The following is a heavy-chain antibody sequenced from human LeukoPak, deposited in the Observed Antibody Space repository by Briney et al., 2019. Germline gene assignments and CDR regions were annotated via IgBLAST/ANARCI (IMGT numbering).Heavy chain of an antibody. CDR2: IYYTWST. CDR3: ARHDWLLKTTNWFDP. D-gene: IGHD2-15*01. J-gene: IGHJ5*02. V-gene: IGHV4-59*08. Sequence: SETLSLTCTVSGGSISSYYWSWIRQPPGKGLEWIGYIYYTWSTNYNPSLKSRVTISVDTSKNQFSLKLSSVTAADTAVYYCARHDWLLKTTNWFDPWGQGTLVTVSS. CDR1: GGSISSYY.